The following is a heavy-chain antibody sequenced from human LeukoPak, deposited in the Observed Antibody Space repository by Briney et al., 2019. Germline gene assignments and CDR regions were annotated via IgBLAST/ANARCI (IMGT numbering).Heavy chain of an antibody. Sequence: GGSLRLSCAASGFTFSSYAMSRVRQAPGKGLEWVSAISGSGGSTYYADSVKGRFTISRDNSKNTLYLQMNSLRAEDTAVYYCANHRDYYYYGMDVWGQGTTVTVSS. J-gene: IGHJ6*02. CDR2: ISGSGGST. CDR1: GFTFSSYA. CDR3: ANHRDYYYYGMDV. V-gene: IGHV3-23*01.